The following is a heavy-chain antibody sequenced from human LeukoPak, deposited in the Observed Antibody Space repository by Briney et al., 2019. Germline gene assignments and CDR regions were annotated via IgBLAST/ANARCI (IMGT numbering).Heavy chain of an antibody. CDR1: GGSISSYY. Sequence: SETLSLTCTVSGGSISSYYWSWIRQPPGKGLEWIGYIYYSGSTNYNPSLKSRVIISVDTSKNQFSLKLRPVIASGTAAYYCARALGRGRITMVRGAPSYFDYWGQGTLVTVSS. J-gene: IGHJ4*02. D-gene: IGHD3-10*01. CDR3: ARALGRGRITMVRGAPSYFDY. V-gene: IGHV4-59*12. CDR2: IYYSGST.